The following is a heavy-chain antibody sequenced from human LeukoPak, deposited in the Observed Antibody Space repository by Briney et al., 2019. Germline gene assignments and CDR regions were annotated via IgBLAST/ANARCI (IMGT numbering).Heavy chain of an antibody. D-gene: IGHD1-26*01. CDR3: AREGSFPDAFDI. J-gene: IGHJ3*02. CDR1: GFTFSSYA. Sequence: GGSLRLSCAASGFTFSSYAMSWVRQAPGKGLEWVSAISGSGGSTYYADSVKGRFTISRDNAKNSPYLQMNSLRAEDTAVYYCAREGSFPDAFDIWGQGTMVTVSS. V-gene: IGHV3-23*01. CDR2: ISGSGGST.